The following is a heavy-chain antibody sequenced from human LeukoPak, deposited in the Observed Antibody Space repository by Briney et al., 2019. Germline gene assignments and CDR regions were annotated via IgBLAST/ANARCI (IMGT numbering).Heavy chain of an antibody. CDR2: ISWNSGSI. CDR3: AKDAGYGDYSYYFDY. Sequence: PGRSLRLSCAASGFTFDDYAMHWVRQAPGKGLEWVSGISWNSGSIGYADSVKGRFTISGDNAKNSLYLQMNSLRAEDTALYYCAKDAGYGDYSYYFDYWGQGTLSPSPQ. CDR1: GFTFDDYA. V-gene: IGHV3-9*01. J-gene: IGHJ4*02. D-gene: IGHD4-17*01.